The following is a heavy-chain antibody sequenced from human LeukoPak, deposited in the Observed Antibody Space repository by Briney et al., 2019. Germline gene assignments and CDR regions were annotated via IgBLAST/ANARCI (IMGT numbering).Heavy chain of an antibody. Sequence: ASVKVSCKASGYTFTGYYMHWVRQAPGQGLEWMGWINPNSGGTNYAQKLQGRVTMTTDTSTSTAYMELRSLRSDDTAVYYCARDSGFLEWPYYYYGMDVWGQGTTVTVSS. CDR2: INPNSGGT. CDR3: ARDSGFLEWPYYYYGMDV. CDR1: GYTFTGYY. V-gene: IGHV1-2*02. J-gene: IGHJ6*02. D-gene: IGHD3-3*01.